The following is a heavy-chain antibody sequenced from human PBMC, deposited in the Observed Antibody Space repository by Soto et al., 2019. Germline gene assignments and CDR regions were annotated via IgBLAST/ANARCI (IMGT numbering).Heavy chain of an antibody. D-gene: IGHD2-8*01. Sequence: WETLSLTCAVYGGSFSGYYWSWIRQPPGKGLEWIEEINHSGSTNYNPSLKSRVTISVDTSKNQFSLKLSSVTAADTAVYYCARGAAYCTNGVCYLVYFDYWGQGTLVTVSS. CDR3: ARGAAYCTNGVCYLVYFDY. CDR1: GGSFSGYY. V-gene: IGHV4-34*01. CDR2: INHSGST. J-gene: IGHJ4*02.